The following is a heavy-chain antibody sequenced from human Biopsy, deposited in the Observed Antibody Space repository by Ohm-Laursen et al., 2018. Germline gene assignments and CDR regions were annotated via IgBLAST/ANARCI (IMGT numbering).Heavy chain of an antibody. CDR2: SSDTGTT. J-gene: IGHJ5*02. D-gene: IGHD3-3*01. Sequence: SHTLSLTCTVSGGPIGGSGDYWSWIRQPPGKGLEWIGYSSDTGTTNYNPSLKSRVTISKDTSKNQFSLQLSSVTAADTAVDYCARTPRDSLWSGSYKRGLWFDPWGQGTLVTVSS. CDR3: ARTPRDSLWSGSYKRGLWFDP. CDR1: GGPIGGSGDY. V-gene: IGHV4-61*08.